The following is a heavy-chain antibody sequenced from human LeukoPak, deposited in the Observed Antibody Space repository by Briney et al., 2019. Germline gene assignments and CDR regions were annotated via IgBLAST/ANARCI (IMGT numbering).Heavy chain of an antibody. Sequence: SETLSLTCAVYGGSFSGYYWSWIRQPPGKGLEWIGEINHSGSTNYNPSLKSRVTISVDTSKNQFSLKLSSVTAADTAVYYCARVRGGRYYYDSSGYLSFVYWGQGTLVTVSS. CDR2: INHSGST. CDR3: ARVRGGRYYYDSSGYLSFVY. CDR1: GGSFSGYY. D-gene: IGHD3-22*01. V-gene: IGHV4-34*01. J-gene: IGHJ4*02.